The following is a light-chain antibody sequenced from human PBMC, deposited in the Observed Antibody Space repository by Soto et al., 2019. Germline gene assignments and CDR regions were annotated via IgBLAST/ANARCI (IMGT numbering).Light chain of an antibody. V-gene: IGKV3-20*01. CDR3: QQYGSSPLYT. Sequence: EIVLTQSPGTLSFSPGERATLSCRASQRVSSSYLAWYQQKPGQAPRLLIYGASSRATGIPDRFSGSGSGTDVSLTISRLEHEDCAVYYCQQYGSSPLYTFGQGTKLEIK. CDR1: QRVSSSY. J-gene: IGKJ2*01. CDR2: GAS.